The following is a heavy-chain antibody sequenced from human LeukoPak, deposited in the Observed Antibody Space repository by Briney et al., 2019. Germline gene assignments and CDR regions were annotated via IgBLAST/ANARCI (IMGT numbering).Heavy chain of an antibody. CDR2: VYHSGST. D-gene: IGHD1-26*01. CDR3: ARVPYSGTYYVDS. J-gene: IGHJ4*02. V-gene: IGHV4-38-2*02. CDR1: GYSISSGYY. Sequence: KPSETLSLTCTVSGYSISSGYYWGWIRQPPGKGLEWIGSVYHSGSTYYNPSLSSRGTISVDTSKNQFSLKLSSVTAADTAVYYCARVPYSGTYYVDSWGQGTLVTVSS.